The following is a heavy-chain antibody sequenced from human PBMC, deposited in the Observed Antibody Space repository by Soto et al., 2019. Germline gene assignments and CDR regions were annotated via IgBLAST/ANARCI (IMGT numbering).Heavy chain of an antibody. Sequence: GASLRLSCLPSGFTFANYAMSWVCHAPLKVLERVSSISGSGGTTYYSDSVKGSFTISRDNSKNTVYLQMNDLRVEDAAEYFRANDSWAPFGVPAGEYHAMDVWGKGTTVTVYS. CDR2: ISGSGGTT. J-gene: IGHJ6*03. D-gene: IGHD3-16*01. CDR1: GFTFANYA. CDR3: ANDSWAPFGVPAGEYHAMDV. V-gene: IGHV3-23*01.